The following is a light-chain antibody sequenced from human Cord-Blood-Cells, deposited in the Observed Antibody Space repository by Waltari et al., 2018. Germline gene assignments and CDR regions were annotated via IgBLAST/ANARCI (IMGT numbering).Light chain of an antibody. CDR2: EGS. J-gene: IGLJ2*01. CDR1: SRAVGSYNL. V-gene: IGLV2-23*03. Sequence: QSALTQPASVSGSPGPSIPIPCTGTSRAVGSYNLAPWYQQPPGQAPKLTIYEGSKRPSGVSNRFSGSKSGNTASLTITGLQAEDEADYYCCSYAGSSTFVVFGGGTKLTVL. CDR3: CSYAGSSTFVV.